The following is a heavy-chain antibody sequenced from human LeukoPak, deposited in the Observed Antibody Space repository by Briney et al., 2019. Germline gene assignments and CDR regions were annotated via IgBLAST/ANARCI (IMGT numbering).Heavy chain of an antibody. D-gene: IGHD6-13*01. Sequence: GGSLRLSCAASRFNFSSYAMSWVRQAPGKGLEWVSVVSGSGTSTFYAESVKGRFTISRDKSKNRLYLQMNSLRAEDTAVYYCEELSTKLDSRSCWGQGTLVIVSS. J-gene: IGHJ4*02. CDR2: VSGSGTST. CDR3: EELSTKLDSRSC. V-gene: IGHV3-23*01. CDR1: RFNFSSYA.